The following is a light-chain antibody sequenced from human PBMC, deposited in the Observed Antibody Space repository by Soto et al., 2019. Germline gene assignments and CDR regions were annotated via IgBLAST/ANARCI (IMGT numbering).Light chain of an antibody. J-gene: IGLJ1*01. CDR1: SSDVGGYNY. Sequence: QSALTQPASVSGSPGQSITISCTGTSSDVGGYNYLSWYQHHPGKAPKLMIYDVSDRPSGVSNRFAGSKSGNTASLTISGRQTEDEADYYCSSYTSSSTRVFGTGTKVTVL. CDR3: SSYTSSSTRV. CDR2: DVS. V-gene: IGLV2-14*03.